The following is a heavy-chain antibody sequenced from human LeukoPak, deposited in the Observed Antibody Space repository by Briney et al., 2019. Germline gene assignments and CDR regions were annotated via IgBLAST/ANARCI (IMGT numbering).Heavy chain of an antibody. V-gene: IGHV4-59*01. Sequence: SETLSLTCTVSGGSISSYYWSWIRQPPGKGLEWIGYIYYSGSTNYNPSLKSRVTISVATSKNQFSLKLSSVTAADTAVYYCASQYGDYVGEYYFDYWGQGTLVTVSS. CDR1: GGSISSYY. J-gene: IGHJ4*02. D-gene: IGHD4-17*01. CDR2: IYYSGST. CDR3: ASQYGDYVGEYYFDY.